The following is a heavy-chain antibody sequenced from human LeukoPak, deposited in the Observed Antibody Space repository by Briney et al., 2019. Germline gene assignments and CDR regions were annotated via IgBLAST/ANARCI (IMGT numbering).Heavy chain of an antibody. Sequence: SETLFLTCTVSGGSISSYYWSGIRQPPGKGLEWIGYISYSGTTTYNPSLKSRVTMSVDTSRNQFSLKLTSVTAADTAVYYCARKSGGYYDSSTYPPPYYFDYWGQGTLVTVSS. CDR3: ARKSGGYYDSSTYPPPYYFDY. V-gene: IGHV4-59*08. CDR1: GGSISSYY. J-gene: IGHJ4*02. CDR2: ISYSGTT. D-gene: IGHD3-22*01.